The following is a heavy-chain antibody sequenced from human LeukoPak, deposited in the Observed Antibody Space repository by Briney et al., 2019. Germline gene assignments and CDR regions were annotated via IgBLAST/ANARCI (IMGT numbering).Heavy chain of an antibody. D-gene: IGHD3-16*02. CDR2: IKSKTDGGTT. J-gene: IGHJ3*02. CDR3: TTGFVVPVIPDAFDI. V-gene: IGHV3-15*01. Sequence: GGSLRLSCAASGFTFSNAWMSWVRQAPGKGLEWVGRIKSKTDGGTTDYAAPVKGRFTISRDDSKNTLYLQMNSLKTEDTAVYYCTTGFVVPVIPDAFDIWGQGTMVTVSS. CDR1: GFTFSNAW.